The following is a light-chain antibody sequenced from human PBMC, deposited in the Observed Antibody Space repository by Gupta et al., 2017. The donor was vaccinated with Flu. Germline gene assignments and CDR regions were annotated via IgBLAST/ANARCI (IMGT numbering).Light chain of an antibody. CDR3: QQYDNIPPT. V-gene: IGKV1-33*01. Sequence: DIKLTQSPSSLSASVGDRVTITCQASQDISNYLNWYQQKPGKVPELLIYDASNVETGVPSRFSGIGSGTDFTFTISSLQPEDIATYYCQQYDNIPPTFGGGTKVEIK. CDR1: QDISNY. CDR2: DAS. J-gene: IGKJ4*01.